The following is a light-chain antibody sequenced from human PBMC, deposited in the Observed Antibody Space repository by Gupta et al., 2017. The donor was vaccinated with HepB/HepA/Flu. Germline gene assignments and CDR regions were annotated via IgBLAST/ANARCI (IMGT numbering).Light chain of an antibody. V-gene: IGLV2-14*01. J-gene: IGLJ1*01. Sequence: QSALTQPASVSGSPGQSLTISCTGTSSDVGGSDFVTWFQQHPGKAPKLMIFDVNSRPSGVSYRFSGSKSGNTASLTISGLQAEDEADYYCSSYTSSSALYVFGTGTKVTVL. CDR3: SSYTSSSALYV. CDR1: SSDVGGSDF. CDR2: DVN.